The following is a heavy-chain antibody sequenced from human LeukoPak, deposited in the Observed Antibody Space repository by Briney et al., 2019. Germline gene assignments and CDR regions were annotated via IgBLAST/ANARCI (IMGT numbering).Heavy chain of an antibody. D-gene: IGHD2-21*02. J-gene: IGHJ4*02. CDR2: IHYSEST. V-gene: IGHV4-59*08. CDR3: ARHLRGAYCGDNCYLDY. Sequence: PSETLSLTCTVSGGSISSYYWSWIRQPPGKGLEWIGYIHYSESTNYNPSLQSRVTISVDTSKNQFSLKLSSVTAADTAVYSCARHLRGAYCGDNCYLDYWGQGTLVTVSS. CDR1: GGSISSYY.